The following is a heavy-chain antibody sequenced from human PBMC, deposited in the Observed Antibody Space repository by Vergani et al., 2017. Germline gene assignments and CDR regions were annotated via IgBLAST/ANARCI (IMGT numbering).Heavy chain of an antibody. D-gene: IGHD3-22*01. CDR3: AAYPSIFYDRSGYFDH. CDR2: ISASGGTT. J-gene: IGHJ4*02. Sequence: EVQLVESGGRVVRPGGSLRLSCIASGFTFNDYGMSWVRQAPGKGLEWVSGISASGGTTYYADSVQGRFTISRDNSKNTLYLQMNSLRAEDTAIYYCAAYPSIFYDRSGYFDHWGLGTLVTVSS. V-gene: IGHV3-23*04. CDR1: GFTFNDYG.